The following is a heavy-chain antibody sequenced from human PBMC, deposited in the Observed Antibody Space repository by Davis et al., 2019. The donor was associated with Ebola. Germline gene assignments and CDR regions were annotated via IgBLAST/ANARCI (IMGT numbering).Heavy chain of an antibody. Sequence: PSETLSLTCVISGDSVSGSSGAWNWIRQSPSRGLEWLGRTYYNSKWYNDYAVSVKSRITINADPSKNKLSLHLNSVTPEDTAVYYCVRGWLRSAFDQWGQGTLVTVSS. J-gene: IGHJ4*02. CDR2: TYYNSKWYN. CDR1: GDSVSGSSGA. CDR3: VRGWLRSAFDQ. D-gene: IGHD5-12*01. V-gene: IGHV6-1*01.